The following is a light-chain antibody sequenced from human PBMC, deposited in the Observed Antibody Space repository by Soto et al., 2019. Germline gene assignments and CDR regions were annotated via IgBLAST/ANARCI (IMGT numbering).Light chain of an antibody. CDR2: DAS. Sequence: EIVLTQSPATLSLSPGERATLSCRASQSVGSDLGWYQQKPGQAPRLVIYDASTRATGTPARFSGSGSAPDFTLIITSLDPDDVAVYFCQQRCKWPRTFVGGTKVEIK. CDR1: QSVGSD. J-gene: IGKJ4*01. V-gene: IGKV3-11*01. CDR3: QQRCKWPRT.